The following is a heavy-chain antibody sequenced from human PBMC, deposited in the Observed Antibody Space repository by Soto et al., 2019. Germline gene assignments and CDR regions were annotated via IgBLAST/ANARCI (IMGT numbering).Heavy chain of an antibody. CDR1: GITFSNSW. CDR2: IKQDGSEK. Sequence: EVQLVESGGGLVQPGGSLRLSCAASGITFSNSWMSWVRQAPGRGLEWVANIKQDGSEKHYVDSVKGRFTISRENTKNSLYLQMNSLRAEDTALYYCARDRVPSSGLNCFCDTWGQGALVTVSS. D-gene: IGHD6-19*01. CDR3: ARDRVPSSGLNCFCDT. V-gene: IGHV3-7*01. J-gene: IGHJ4*02.